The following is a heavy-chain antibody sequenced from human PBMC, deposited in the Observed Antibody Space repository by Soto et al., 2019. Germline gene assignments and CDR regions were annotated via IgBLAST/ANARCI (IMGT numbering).Heavy chain of an antibody. V-gene: IGHV3-48*01. Sequence: EVQLVESGGGLVQPGGSLRLSCAASGFTFSSYSMNWVRQAPGKGLEWVSYISSSSSTIHYSDSVKGRFTISRDNAKNSLYLQINSLRAEDTAVYYCARDSPRYSGSHPPDYWGQGTLVTVSS. J-gene: IGHJ4*02. CDR2: ISSSSSTI. CDR1: GFTFSSYS. D-gene: IGHD1-26*01. CDR3: ARDSPRYSGSHPPDY.